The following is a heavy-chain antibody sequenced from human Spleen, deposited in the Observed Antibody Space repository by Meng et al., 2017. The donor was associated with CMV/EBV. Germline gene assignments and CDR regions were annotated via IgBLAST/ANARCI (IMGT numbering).Heavy chain of an antibody. V-gene: IGHV4-34*01. D-gene: IGHD6-19*01. J-gene: IGHJ6*02. CDR1: GGSFSGYY. CDR3: ASQIAVTGTFTDYYYGMDV. Sequence: SETLSLTCAVYGGSFSGYYWTWIRQPPGKGLGWIGEINHSGSTNYNPSLKSRVTISVDTSKNQFSLKLSSVTAADTAVYYCASQIAVTGTFTDYYYGMDVWGQGTTVTVSS. CDR2: INHSGST.